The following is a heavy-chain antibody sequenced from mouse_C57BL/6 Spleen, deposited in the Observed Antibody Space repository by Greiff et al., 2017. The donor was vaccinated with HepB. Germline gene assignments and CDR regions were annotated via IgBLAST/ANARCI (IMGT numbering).Heavy chain of an antibody. CDR1: GYSITSGYS. V-gene: IGHV3-6*01. CDR2: ISYDGSN. Sequence: EVKLEESGPGLVKPSQSLSLTCSVTGYSITSGYSWNWIRQFPGNKLEWMGYISYDGSNNYNPSLKNRISITRDTSKNQFFLKLNSVTTEDTATYYCARVYYDYDYAMDYWGQGTSVTVSS. CDR3: ARVYYDYDYAMDY. D-gene: IGHD2-4*01. J-gene: IGHJ4*01.